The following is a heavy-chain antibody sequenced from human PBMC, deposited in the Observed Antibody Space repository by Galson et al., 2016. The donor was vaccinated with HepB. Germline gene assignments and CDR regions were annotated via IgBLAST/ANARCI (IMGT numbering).Heavy chain of an antibody. CDR2: ISDNGHAT. Sequence: SLRLSCAGSGFTFNSYAMNWVRQAPGKGLEWISLISDNGHATYYADPVRGRFSIPRDNPKNTLYLQMNSLRADDTAVYYCAKCPPGTRGSLDSWGQGTLVTVSS. V-gene: IGHV3-23*01. CDR3: AKCPPGTRGSLDS. J-gene: IGHJ4*02. D-gene: IGHD1-14*01. CDR1: GFTFNSYA.